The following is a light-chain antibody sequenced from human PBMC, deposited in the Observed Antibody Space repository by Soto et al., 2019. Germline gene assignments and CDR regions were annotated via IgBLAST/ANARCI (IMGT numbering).Light chain of an antibody. CDR2: GAS. Sequence: MQLTQATPVLSTSLPACLPLSWRASQDMNTYIAWYQQKPGKAPKLLIYGASTLQSGVPSRFRGSESGAVFTLTISSLQPEDFATYYCQQLHSYPITFGQGTRLEIK. CDR3: QQLHSYPIT. J-gene: IGKJ5*01. V-gene: IGKV1-9*01. CDR1: QDMNTY.